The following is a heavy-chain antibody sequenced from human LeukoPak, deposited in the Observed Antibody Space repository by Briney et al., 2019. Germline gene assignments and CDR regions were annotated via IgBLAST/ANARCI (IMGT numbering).Heavy chain of an antibody. CDR2: ISYDGSNK. J-gene: IGHJ4*02. CDR3: ARALPYYYGSGSYFGLDY. D-gene: IGHD3-10*01. V-gene: IGHV3-30*03. CDR1: GFTFSSYG. Sequence: GGSLRLSYAASGFTFSSYGMHWVRQAPGKGLEWVAVISYDGSNKYYADSVKGRFTISRDNSKNTLYLQMNSLRAEDTAVYYCARALPYYYGSGSYFGLDYWGQGTLVTVSS.